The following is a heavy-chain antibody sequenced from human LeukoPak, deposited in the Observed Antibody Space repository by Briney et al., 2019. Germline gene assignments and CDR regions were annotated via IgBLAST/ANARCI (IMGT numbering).Heavy chain of an antibody. CDR1: GDSISSYY. J-gene: IGHJ4*02. Sequence: PSETLSLTCTVSGDSISSYYWSWIRQPPGKGLERIGYIFNSGNTNYNPSLKSRVTISVDTSKNQFSLKLSSVTAADTAVYYCASQSRYYYDSSGYYPFDYWGQGTLVTVSS. CDR2: IFNSGNT. D-gene: IGHD3-22*01. CDR3: ASQSRYYYDSSGYYPFDY. V-gene: IGHV4-4*08.